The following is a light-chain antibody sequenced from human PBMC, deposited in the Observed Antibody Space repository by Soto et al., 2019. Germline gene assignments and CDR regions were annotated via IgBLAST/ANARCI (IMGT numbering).Light chain of an antibody. Sequence: SYELTQPPSVSVSPGQTASITCSGDKLGDKYACWYQQKPGQSPVLVIYQDSKRPSGIPERFSGSNSGNTATLTISGTQAMAEADYYCQAWDISTVVFGGGTNLTVL. CDR1: KLGDKY. CDR2: QDS. J-gene: IGLJ2*01. V-gene: IGLV3-1*01. CDR3: QAWDISTVV.